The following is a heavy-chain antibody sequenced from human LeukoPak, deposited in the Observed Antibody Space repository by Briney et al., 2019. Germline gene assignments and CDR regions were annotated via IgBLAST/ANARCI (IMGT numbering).Heavy chain of an antibody. J-gene: IGHJ4*02. CDR3: ARDRSGGSINPPFDY. D-gene: IGHD1-26*01. CDR2: ISSSSSYI. Sequence: GGSLRLSCAASGFTFSSYSMNWVRQAPGKGREWVSSISSSSSYIYYADSVKGRFTISRDNAKNSLYLQMNSLRAEDTAVYYCARDRSGGSINPPFDYWGQGTLVTVSS. CDR1: GFTFSSYS. V-gene: IGHV3-21*01.